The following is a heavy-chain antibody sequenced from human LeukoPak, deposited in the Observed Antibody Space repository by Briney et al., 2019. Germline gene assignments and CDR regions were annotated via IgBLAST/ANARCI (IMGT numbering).Heavy chain of an antibody. D-gene: IGHD2-2*01. CDR2: INWNGGST. V-gene: IGHV3-20*04. Sequence: GGSLRLSCAASGFTFDDYGMSWVRQAPGKGLEWVSGINWNGGSTGYADSVKGRFTISRDNAKNTLYLQMNSLRAEDTAVYYCAKGPHGVVVPASYYGMDVWGQGTTVTVSS. CDR3: AKGPHGVVVPASYYGMDV. CDR1: GFTFDDYG. J-gene: IGHJ6*02.